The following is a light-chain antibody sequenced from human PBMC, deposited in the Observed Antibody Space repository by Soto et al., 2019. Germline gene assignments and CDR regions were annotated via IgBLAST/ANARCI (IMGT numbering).Light chain of an antibody. CDR1: QSVSKY. CDR2: DAS. J-gene: IGKJ1*01. V-gene: IGKV3-11*01. CDR3: QQCSNWPRT. Sequence: EIVLTQSPATLSLSPGERATLSCRASQSVSKYLAWYQQKPGQAPRLLIYDASDRATDIPARFSGSGSGTDFTLTISSLEPEYVAVYYCQQCSNWPRTFGQGTKVDIK.